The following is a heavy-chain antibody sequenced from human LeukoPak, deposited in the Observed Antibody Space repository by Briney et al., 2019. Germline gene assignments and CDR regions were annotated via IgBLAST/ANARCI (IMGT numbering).Heavy chain of an antibody. V-gene: IGHV3-11*04. CDR1: GFTFSDYY. J-gene: IGHJ4*02. Sequence: GGSLRLSCAASGFTFSDYYMSWLRQAPGKGLECVSYISSSGNTTYHADSVKGRFTISRDNAKNSLYLQMSSLRAEDTAVYYCAKDGGSSWYFDYWGQGTLVTVSS. CDR3: AKDGGSSWYFDY. CDR2: ISSSGNTT. D-gene: IGHD6-13*01.